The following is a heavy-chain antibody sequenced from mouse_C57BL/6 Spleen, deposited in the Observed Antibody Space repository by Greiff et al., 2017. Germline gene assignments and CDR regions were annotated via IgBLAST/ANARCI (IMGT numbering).Heavy chain of an antibody. CDR3: ARYYGSSPWFAY. CDR2: IYPGDGDT. CDR1: GYAFSSYW. V-gene: IGHV1-80*01. Sequence: VQVVESGAELVKPGASVKISCKASGYAFSSYWMNWVKQRPGKGLEWIGQIYPGDGDTNYNGKFKGKATLTADKSSSTAYMQLSSLTSEDSAVYFCARYYGSSPWFAYWGQGTLVTVSA. J-gene: IGHJ3*01. D-gene: IGHD1-1*01.